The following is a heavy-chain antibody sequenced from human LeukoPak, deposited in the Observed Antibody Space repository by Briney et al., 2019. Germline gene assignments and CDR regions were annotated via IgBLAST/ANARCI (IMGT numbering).Heavy chain of an antibody. CDR3: AREVGVGVLYFDY. V-gene: IGHV4-38-2*02. D-gene: IGHD1-26*01. Sequence: SETLSLTCTVSGYSISSGYYWGWIRQPPGKGLEWIGSIYHSGSTYYNPSLKSRVTISVDTSKNQFSLKLSSVTAADTAVYYCAREVGVGVLYFDYWGQGTLVTVSS. CDR1: GYSISSGYY. J-gene: IGHJ4*02. CDR2: IYHSGST.